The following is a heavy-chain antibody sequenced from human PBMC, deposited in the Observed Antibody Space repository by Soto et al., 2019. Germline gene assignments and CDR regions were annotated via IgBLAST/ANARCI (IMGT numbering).Heavy chain of an antibody. Sequence: ASETLSLTCTVSGGSISIDGYSWSWLRQPPGKGLEWIGYIYHTGNTKYNPSLESRVVISIDTSKKQFSLKLNSVTAADTAVYYCATREPNSRTYFGVFDYWGQGTQVTVSS. J-gene: IGHJ4*02. D-gene: IGHD1-26*01. CDR1: GGSISIDGYS. V-gene: IGHV4-61*08. CDR3: ATREPNSRTYFGVFDY. CDR2: IYHTGNT.